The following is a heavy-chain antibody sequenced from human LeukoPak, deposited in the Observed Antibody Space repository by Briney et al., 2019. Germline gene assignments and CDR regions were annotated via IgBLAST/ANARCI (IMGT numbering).Heavy chain of an antibody. J-gene: IGHJ5*02. CDR2: IYPRDSDT. CDR1: GYSFDSYW. Sequence: GESLKISCKGSGYSFDSYWIAWVRQTPGKGLEWMGIIYPRDSDTKYNPSFQGQVSISADKSISTAYLQWSSLQASDTAIYYCARSHSPTLTWFDPWGQGTLVTVSS. CDR3: ARSHSPTLTWFDP. V-gene: IGHV5-51*01.